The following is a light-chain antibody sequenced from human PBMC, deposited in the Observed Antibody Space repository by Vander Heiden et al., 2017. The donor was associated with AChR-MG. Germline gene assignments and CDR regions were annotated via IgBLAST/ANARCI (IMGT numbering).Light chain of an antibody. CDR3: QSYDYILGAL. J-gene: IGLJ3*02. CDR1: NTVSGADDP. V-gene: IGLV1-40*01. CDR2: NDT. Sequence: QPLLTQPPPVSGAPGPRATISCTGSNTVSGADDPVRWHQQLPGTAPNLLIYNDTHRPGGPPDRSSGSKSGTSASLAITGLQTEDEADYYCQSYDYILGALFGGGTRLTVL.